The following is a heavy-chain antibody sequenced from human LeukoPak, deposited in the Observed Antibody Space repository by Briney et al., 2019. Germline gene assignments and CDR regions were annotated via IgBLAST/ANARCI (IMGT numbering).Heavy chain of an antibody. CDR3: AKDLRDCSSTSCYTNYYYGMDV. D-gene: IGHD2-2*02. V-gene: IGHV3-23*01. CDR2: ISGSGGST. J-gene: IGHJ6*02. Sequence: GGSLRLSCAASGFTFSSYAMSWVRQAPGEGLVGVSAISGSGGSTYYADSVKGRFTISRDNSKNTLYLQMNSLRAEDTAVYYCAKDLRDCSSTSCYTNYYYGMDVWGQGTTVTVSS. CDR1: GFTFSSYA.